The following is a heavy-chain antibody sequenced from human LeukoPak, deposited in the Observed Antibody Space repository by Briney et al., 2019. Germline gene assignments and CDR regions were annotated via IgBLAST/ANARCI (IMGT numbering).Heavy chain of an antibody. CDR2: ISSSNTI. CDR1: GFTFSSYS. D-gene: IGHD5-18*01. Sequence: QPGGSLRLSYAASGFTFSSYSMNWVRQAPGKGLEWVSYISSSNTIYYADSVKGRFTISRDNAKNSLYLQMSSLRAEDTAVYYCARDGWNSYGAEYFQHWGQGTLVTVSS. CDR3: ARDGWNSYGAEYFQH. V-gene: IGHV3-48*01. J-gene: IGHJ1*01.